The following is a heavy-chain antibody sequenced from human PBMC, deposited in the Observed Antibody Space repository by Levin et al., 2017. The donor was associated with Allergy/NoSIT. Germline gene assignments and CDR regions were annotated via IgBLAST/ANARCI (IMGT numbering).Heavy chain of an antibody. Sequence: GGSLRLSCAASGFNLEDYAMHWVRQPPGKGLEWVSSISWNSHTRDYADSVKGRFTISKDDANNSLYLQMYSLRPEDTALYYCVKGGAAAGPLFDYWGQGTLVTVSS. J-gene: IGHJ4*02. V-gene: IGHV3-9*01. D-gene: IGHD6-13*01. CDR2: ISWNSHTR. CDR1: GFNLEDYA. CDR3: VKGGAAAGPLFDY.